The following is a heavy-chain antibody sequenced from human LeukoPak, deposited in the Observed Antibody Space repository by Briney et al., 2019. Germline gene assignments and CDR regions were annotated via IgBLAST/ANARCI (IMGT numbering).Heavy chain of an antibody. Sequence: ASVKVFCKASGYTFTSYYMHWVRQAPGQGLEWMGIINPSGGSTSYAQKFQGRVTMTRDMSTSTVYMELSSLRSEDTAVYYCARAPTRVSSAGDAFDIWGQGTMVTVSS. D-gene: IGHD6-6*01. CDR1: GYTFTSYY. J-gene: IGHJ3*02. CDR3: ARAPTRVSSAGDAFDI. V-gene: IGHV1-46*01. CDR2: INPSGGST.